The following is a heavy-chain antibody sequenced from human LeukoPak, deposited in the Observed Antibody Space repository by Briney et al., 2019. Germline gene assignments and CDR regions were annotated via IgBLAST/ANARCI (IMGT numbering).Heavy chain of an antibody. CDR2: INPNSGGT. J-gene: IGHJ4*02. CDR1: GYTFTRYD. CDR3: ARDRGRHSSSWYFDY. D-gene: IGHD6-13*01. Sequence: ASVKVSCKASGYTFTRYDMHWVRQAPGQGLEGRGWINPNSGGTNYAQKFQGWVTMTRDTSISTAYMELSRLRSDDAAVYYCARDRGRHSSSWYFDYWGQGTLVTGSS. V-gene: IGHV1-2*04.